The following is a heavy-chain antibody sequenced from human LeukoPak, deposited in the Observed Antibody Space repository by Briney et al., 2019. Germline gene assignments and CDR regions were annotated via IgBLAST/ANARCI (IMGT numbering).Heavy chain of an antibody. D-gene: IGHD5-18*01. CDR1: GSIFSIYA. CDR2: ISGSGGTT. Sequence: PGGSLRLSCAASGSIFSIYAMSWVRQAPGKGLEWVSAISGSGGTTYYADSVKGRFTISRDNSKNTLYLQMNSLRAEDTAVYYCAKVAGASWIQLWMPFDSWGQGTLVTVSS. J-gene: IGHJ4*02. V-gene: IGHV3-23*01. CDR3: AKVAGASWIQLWMPFDS.